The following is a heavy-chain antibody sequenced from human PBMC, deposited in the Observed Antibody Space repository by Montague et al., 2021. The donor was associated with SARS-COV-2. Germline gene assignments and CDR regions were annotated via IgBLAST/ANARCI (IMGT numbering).Heavy chain of an antibody. J-gene: IGHJ4*01. CDR3: ARHYSATLPAVY. Sequence: ETLSLTCTVSGGSISSFYWSWFRQPPGKGLEWIGYVSDSGSTNYNPSLTSRVTMSVDTSKNQFYLKVNSVTAADTAMYYCARHYSATLPAVYWGQGTLVTVSS. D-gene: IGHD2-15*01. CDR2: VSDSGST. CDR1: GGSISSFY. V-gene: IGHV4-59*08.